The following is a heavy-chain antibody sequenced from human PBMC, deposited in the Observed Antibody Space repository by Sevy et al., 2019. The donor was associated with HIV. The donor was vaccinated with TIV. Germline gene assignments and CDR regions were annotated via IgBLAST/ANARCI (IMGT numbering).Heavy chain of an antibody. D-gene: IGHD2-8*01. CDR3: STDPIILLLVTDGKDV. Sequence: GGSLRLSCAASGFTFTYAWMTWVRQAPGKGLEWVGRIKSRADGGTTDYAAPVKGRFTISRDDSKNTLYLQMNSLRSEDTGVYYCSTDPIILLLVTDGKDVWCQGTTVTVSS. CDR2: IKSRADGGTT. V-gene: IGHV3-15*01. J-gene: IGHJ6*02. CDR1: GFTFTYAW.